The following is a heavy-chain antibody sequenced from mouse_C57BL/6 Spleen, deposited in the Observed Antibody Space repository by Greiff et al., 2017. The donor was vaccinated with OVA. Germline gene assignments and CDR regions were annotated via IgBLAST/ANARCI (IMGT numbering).Heavy chain of an antibody. D-gene: IGHD2-1*01. V-gene: IGHV1-18*01. CDR1: GYTFTDYN. Sequence: EVQLVESGPELVKPGASVKIPCKASGYTFTDYNMDWVKQSHGKSLEWIGDINPNNGGTIYNQKFKGKATLTVDKSSSTAYMELRSLTSEDTAVYYCARKGGNYENDWYFDVWGTGTTVTVSS. CDR2: INPNNGGT. J-gene: IGHJ1*03. CDR3: ARKGGNYENDWYFDV.